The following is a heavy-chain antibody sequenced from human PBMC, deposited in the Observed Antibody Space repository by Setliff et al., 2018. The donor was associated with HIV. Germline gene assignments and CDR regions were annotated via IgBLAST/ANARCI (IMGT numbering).Heavy chain of an antibody. J-gene: IGHJ4*02. CDR2: ISSSSSYI. V-gene: IGHV3-21*01. D-gene: IGHD2-15*01. Sequence: GGSLRLSCAASGFTFSSYSMNWVRQAPGKGLEWVSFISSSSSYIYYADSVKGRFTISRDYAKNSLYLQMNSLRADDTAVYYCARVVGYCSGGSCYSYYFDYWGQGTLVTVSS. CDR1: GFTFSSYS. CDR3: ARVVGYCSGGSCYSYYFDY.